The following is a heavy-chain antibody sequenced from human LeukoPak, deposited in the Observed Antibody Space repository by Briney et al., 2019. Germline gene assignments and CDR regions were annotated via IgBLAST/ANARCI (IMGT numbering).Heavy chain of an antibody. CDR1: GVSISSSTYC. Sequence: SETLSLTCTVSGVSISSSTYCWGWIRQPPGKGLEWIGSIYCGGNTYYTPSLKSRVTMSVDTSKNQFSLKLSSVTAADTAVYYCARLTYYHGSGGYPWFDPWGQGTLVTVSS. CDR3: ARLTYYHGSGGYPWFDP. CDR2: IYCGGNT. J-gene: IGHJ5*02. V-gene: IGHV4-39*01. D-gene: IGHD3-10*01.